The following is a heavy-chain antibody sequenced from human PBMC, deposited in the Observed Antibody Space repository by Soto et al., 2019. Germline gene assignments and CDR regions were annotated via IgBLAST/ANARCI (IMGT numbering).Heavy chain of an antibody. V-gene: IGHV1-69*02. D-gene: IGHD6-19*01. CDR1: GGTFSSYT. CDR3: ARGGAAGAGPYYFDY. CDR2: IIPILGIA. J-gene: IGHJ4*02. Sequence: QVQLVQSGAEVKKPGSSVKVSCKASGGTFSSYTISWVRQAPGQGLEWMGRIIPILGIANYAQKFQGRVTITADKSTSTAYMERSSLRSEDTAVYYCARGGAAGAGPYYFDYWGQGTLVTVSS.